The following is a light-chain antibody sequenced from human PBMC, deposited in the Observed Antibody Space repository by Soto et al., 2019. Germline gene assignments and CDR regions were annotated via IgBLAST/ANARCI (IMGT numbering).Light chain of an antibody. Sequence: DIVLTQSPDSLAVSLGERATIHCRSSQSVLYSSNNKNYLAWYQQKPGQPPKLLIRWASTRESGVPDRFSGSGSGTDFTLTISSLQAEDVAVYYCHRYYDFRTFGQGTKLEI. V-gene: IGKV4-1*01. CDR3: HRYYDFRT. CDR1: QSVLYSSNNKNY. CDR2: WAS. J-gene: IGKJ2*01.